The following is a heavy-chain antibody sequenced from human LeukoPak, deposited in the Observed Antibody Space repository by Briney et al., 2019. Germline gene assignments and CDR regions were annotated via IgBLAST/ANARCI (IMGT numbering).Heavy chain of an antibody. J-gene: IGHJ3*02. D-gene: IGHD2-2*01. CDR3: ARESNQLLSGHDAFDI. V-gene: IGHV1-2*04. CDR1: GYTFTGYY. CDR2: INPNSGGT. Sequence: ASVKVSCKASGYTFTGYYMHWVRQAPGQGLEWMGWINPNSGGTNYAQKFQGWVTMTRDTSISTAYMELSRLRSDDTAVYYCARESNQLLSGHDAFDIWGQGTMVTVSS.